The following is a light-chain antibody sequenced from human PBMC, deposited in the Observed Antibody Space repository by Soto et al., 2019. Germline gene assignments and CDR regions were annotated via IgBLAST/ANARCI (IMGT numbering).Light chain of an antibody. J-gene: IGKJ1*01. Sequence: EIVLTQSPGTLYLSPGDRATLSCRASQSVSSSSLAWYQQKPGQAPRLLIYAASIRAPGIPDRFSGSGSGTDFTLTISRLEAEDFVVYYCHQYGSSPRTFGQGTKVEIK. CDR3: HQYGSSPRT. V-gene: IGKV3-20*01. CDR2: AAS. CDR1: QSVSSSS.